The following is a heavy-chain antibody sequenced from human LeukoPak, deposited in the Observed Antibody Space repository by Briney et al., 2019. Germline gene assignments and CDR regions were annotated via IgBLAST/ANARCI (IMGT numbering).Heavy chain of an antibody. CDR1: GYSISSGYY. V-gene: IGHV4-38-2*02. Sequence: SETLSLTCTVSGYSISSGYYWGWIRQPPGKGLEWIGSIYHSGSTYYNPSLKSRVTISVDTSKNQFSLKLSSVTAADTAVYYCASSYSSSGTRFDYWGQGTLVTVSS. CDR3: ASSYSSSGTRFDY. D-gene: IGHD6-6*01. J-gene: IGHJ4*02. CDR2: IYHSGST.